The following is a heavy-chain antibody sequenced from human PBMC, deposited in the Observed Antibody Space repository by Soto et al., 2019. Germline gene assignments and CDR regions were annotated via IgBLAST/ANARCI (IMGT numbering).Heavy chain of an antibody. CDR3: ARDSSGWYVIDY. CDR2: IIPIFGTA. CDR1: GGTFSSYA. V-gene: IGHV1-69*12. Sequence: QVQLVQSGAEVKKPGSSVKVSCKASGGTFSSYAISWVRQAPGQGLGWMGGIIPIFGTANYAQKFQGRVTITADESTSTAYMELSSLRSEDTAAYYCARDSSGWYVIDYWGQGTLVTVSS. D-gene: IGHD6-19*01. J-gene: IGHJ4*02.